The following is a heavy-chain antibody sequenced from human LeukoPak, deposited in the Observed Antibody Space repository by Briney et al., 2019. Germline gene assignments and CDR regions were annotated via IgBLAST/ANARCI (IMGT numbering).Heavy chain of an antibody. Sequence: PSETLSLTCSVSGGSISTSSYFWDWIRQPPGKGLEWIGTISYSGSTYYNPSLKSRVSMSVATSKNQFSLKLSAVTAADTGVYYCARLSDILTGYDYWGQGTLVIVSS. CDR2: ISYSGST. D-gene: IGHD3-9*01. V-gene: IGHV4-39*01. CDR1: GGSISTSSYF. J-gene: IGHJ4*02. CDR3: ARLSDILTGYDY.